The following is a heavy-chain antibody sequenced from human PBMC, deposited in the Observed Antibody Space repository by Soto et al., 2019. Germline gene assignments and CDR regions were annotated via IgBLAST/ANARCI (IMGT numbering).Heavy chain of an antibody. CDR2: MYNTGST. CDR3: ARDLWGYCGTDCYPLDV. J-gene: IGHJ6*02. CDR1: GGSLSRYY. Sequence: PSETLSLTCPVAGGSLSRYYWSWIRQPPGKGLEWIGYMYNTGSTVYNPPFKSRVTISVDTSKNQFSLKLNSVTAADTAVYYCARDLWGYCGTDCYPLDVWGQGTTVTVSS. D-gene: IGHD2-21*02. V-gene: IGHV4-59*01.